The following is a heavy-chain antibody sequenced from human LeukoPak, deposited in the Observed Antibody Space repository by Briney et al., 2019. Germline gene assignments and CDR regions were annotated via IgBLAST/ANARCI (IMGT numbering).Heavy chain of an antibody. CDR3: ARDRWGYYFDY. V-gene: IGHV1-69*13. CDR1: GGTFISYA. Sequence: GASVKVSCKASGGTFISYAISWVRQAPGQGLEWMGGIIPIFGTANYAQKFQGRVTITADESTSTAYMELSSLRSEDTAVYYCARDRWGYYFDYWGQGTLVTVSS. D-gene: IGHD3-16*01. J-gene: IGHJ4*02. CDR2: IIPIFGTA.